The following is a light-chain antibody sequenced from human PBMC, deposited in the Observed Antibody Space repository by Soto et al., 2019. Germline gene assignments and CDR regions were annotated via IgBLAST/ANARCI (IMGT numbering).Light chain of an antibody. J-gene: IGLJ2*01. Sequence: QPVLTQPLSVSGAPGQRVTISCTGSRSNIGAGYDVHWYQQLPGTAPKLLIYGNTNRPSGVPDRFSGSKSGTSASLAITGLQAEDEADYYCQSYDSSLSGVVFGGGTKVTVL. CDR1: RSNIGAGYD. CDR3: QSYDSSLSGVV. CDR2: GNT. V-gene: IGLV1-40*01.